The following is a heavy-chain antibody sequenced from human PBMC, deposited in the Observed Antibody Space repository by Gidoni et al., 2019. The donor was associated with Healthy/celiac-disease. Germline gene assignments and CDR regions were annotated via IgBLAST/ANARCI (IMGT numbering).Heavy chain of an antibody. V-gene: IGHV4-34*01. CDR2: INHSGST. CDR1: GGSFSGYY. CDR3: ATTGYSRPYYYYYGMDV. D-gene: IGHD6-13*01. J-gene: IGHJ6*02. Sequence: QVQLQQWGAGLLKPSETLSLTCAVYGGSFSGYYWSWIRQPPGKGLEWIGEINHSGSTNYNPSLKSRVTISVDTSKNQFSLKLSSVTAADTAVYYCATTGYSRPYYYYYGMDVWGQGTTVTVSS.